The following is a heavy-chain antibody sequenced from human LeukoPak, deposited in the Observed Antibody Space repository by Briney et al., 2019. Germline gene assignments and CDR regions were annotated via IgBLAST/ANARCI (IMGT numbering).Heavy chain of an antibody. CDR2: IYSGGST. J-gene: IGHJ4*02. V-gene: IGHV3-66*01. CDR1: GFTVSSNY. Sequence: TGGSLRLSCAASGFTVSSNYMSWVRQAPGKGLEWVSVIYSGGSTYYADSVKGRFTISRDNSKNTLYLQMNSLRAEDTAVYYCARGYSGYARGGQSYFDYWGQGTLVTVSS. D-gene: IGHD5-12*01. CDR3: ARGYSGYARGGQSYFDY.